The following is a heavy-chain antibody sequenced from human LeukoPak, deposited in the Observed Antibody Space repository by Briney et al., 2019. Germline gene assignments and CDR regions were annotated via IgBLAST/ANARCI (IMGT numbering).Heavy chain of an antibody. D-gene: IGHD6-19*01. Sequence: PSETLSLTCAVYGGSFSGYYWSWIRQPPGKGLEWIGEINHSGSTNYNPSLKSRVTISVDTSKNQFSLKLSSVTAADTAVYYCARGGFNLSRYSSGWYGQPCYYYYYMDVWGKGTTVTVSS. J-gene: IGHJ6*03. CDR3: ARGGFNLSRYSSGWYGQPCYYYYYMDV. CDR1: GGSFSGYY. V-gene: IGHV4-34*01. CDR2: INHSGST.